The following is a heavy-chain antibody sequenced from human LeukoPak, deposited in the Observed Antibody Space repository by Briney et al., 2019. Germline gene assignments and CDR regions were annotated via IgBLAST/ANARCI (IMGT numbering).Heavy chain of an antibody. J-gene: IGHJ3*02. CDR1: GFSLSTSGMC. CDR3: ARIRAGGGYYDSSGQTSHDAFDI. Sequence: ESGPTLVNPTQTLTLTCTFSGFSLSTSGMCVSWIRQPPGKALEWLARIDWDDDKYYSTSLKTRLTISKDTSKNQVVLTMTNMDPVDTASYYCARIRAGGGYYDSSGQTSHDAFDIWGQGTIITVSS. V-gene: IGHV2-70*11. CDR2: IDWDDDK. D-gene: IGHD3-22*01.